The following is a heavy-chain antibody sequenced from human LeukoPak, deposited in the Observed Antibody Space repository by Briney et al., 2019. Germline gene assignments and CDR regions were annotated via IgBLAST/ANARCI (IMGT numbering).Heavy chain of an antibody. CDR3: AKEATYYDFWSGYAPFYYMDV. CDR2: IWYDGSNK. CDR1: GFTFSSYG. V-gene: IGHV3-33*06. Sequence: GGSLRLSCAASGFTFSSYGMHWVRQAPGKGLEWVAVIWYDGSNKYYADSVKGRFTISRDNSKNTLYLQMNSLRAEDTAVYYCAKEATYYDFWSGYAPFYYMDVWGKGTTVTVSS. D-gene: IGHD3-3*01. J-gene: IGHJ6*03.